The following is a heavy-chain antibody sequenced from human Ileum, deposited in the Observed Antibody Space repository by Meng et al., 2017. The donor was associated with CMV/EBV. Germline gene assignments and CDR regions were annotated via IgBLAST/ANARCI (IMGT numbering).Heavy chain of an antibody. Sequence: EGQVVESGCGLVPAWWSLRLSRAASGFTFRNSSMSWVRQAPGSGLEWVASIKEDASVIYYVDSVKGRFTISRDNARNSPYLHMSSLRLEDTGVYYCARGPFWGQGTLVTVSS. CDR3: ARGPF. CDR2: IKEDASVI. CDR1: GFTFRNSS. V-gene: IGHV3-7*04. J-gene: IGHJ4*02.